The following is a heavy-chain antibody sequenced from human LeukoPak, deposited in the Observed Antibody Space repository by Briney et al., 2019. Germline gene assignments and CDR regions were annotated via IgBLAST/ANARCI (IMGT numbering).Heavy chain of an antibody. V-gene: IGHV4-4*02. CDR2: VHLDGRT. D-gene: IGHD3-3*01. CDR3: AREGGFYRPLDY. CDR1: GGSVTSTNW. J-gene: IGHJ4*02. Sequence: SETLSLTCGVSGGSVTSTNWWTWVRQPPGKVLEWIGEVHLDGRTNYNPSLKSRLTMSVDLSENNISLKLTSGTAADTAVYYCAREGGFYRPLDYSGQGTLVTVSS.